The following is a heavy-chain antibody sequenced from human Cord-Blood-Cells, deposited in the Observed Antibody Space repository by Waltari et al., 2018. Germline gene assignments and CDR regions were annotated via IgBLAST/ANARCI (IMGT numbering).Heavy chain of an antibody. CDR3: ASNSGYDDY. J-gene: IGHJ4*02. D-gene: IGHD5-12*01. CDR2: ISSSSSYI. Sequence: EVQLVESGGGLVKPGGSLRLSCSASGFTFSSYSMNWVRQGPGKGLEWVSSISSSSSYIYYADSVKGRFTISRDNAKNSLYLQMNSLRAEDTAVYYCASNSGYDDYWGQGTLVTVSS. V-gene: IGHV3-21*01. CDR1: GFTFSSYS.